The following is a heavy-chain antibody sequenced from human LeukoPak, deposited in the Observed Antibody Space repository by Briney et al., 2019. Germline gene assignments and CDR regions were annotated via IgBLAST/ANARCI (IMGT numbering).Heavy chain of an antibody. V-gene: IGHV3-11*01. CDR3: AKEQRGYSGYMVGSCFDP. D-gene: IGHD5-12*01. CDR2: ISSSGSTI. Sequence: AGGSLRLSCAASGFTFSDYYMSWIRQAPGKGLEWVSYISSSGSTIYYADSVKGRFTISRDNSKNTLYLQMNSLRAEDTALYYCAKEQRGYSGYMVGSCFDPWGQGTLVTVSS. CDR1: GFTFSDYY. J-gene: IGHJ5*02.